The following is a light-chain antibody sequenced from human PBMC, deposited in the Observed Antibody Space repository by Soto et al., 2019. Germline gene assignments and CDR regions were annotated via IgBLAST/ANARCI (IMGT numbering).Light chain of an antibody. CDR2: GAS. CDR1: QSVSSS. CDR3: QQHSNLPRT. V-gene: IGKV3-11*01. J-gene: IGKJ5*01. Sequence: VTQSPSILSLSPGARATLSGMASQSVSSSSAWYQQKPGQGPRLLIHGASNRATGIPARFSGSGSGTEFTLTISSLEPEDFAVYYCQQHSNLPRTFGGGTRLEIK.